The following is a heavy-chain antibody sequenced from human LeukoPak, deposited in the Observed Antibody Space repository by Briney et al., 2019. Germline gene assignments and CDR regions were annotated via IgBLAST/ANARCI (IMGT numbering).Heavy chain of an antibody. CDR3: ARGLQENLAWLQAFSAFDI. D-gene: IGHD5-24*01. Sequence: GASVKVSCKASGYTFTGYYMHWVRQAPGQGLEWMGWISAYNGNTNYAQKLQARVTMTTDTSTSTAYMELRSLRSDDTAVYYCARGLQENLAWLQAFSAFDIWGQGTMVTVSS. V-gene: IGHV1-18*04. CDR1: GYTFTGYY. CDR2: ISAYNGNT. J-gene: IGHJ3*02.